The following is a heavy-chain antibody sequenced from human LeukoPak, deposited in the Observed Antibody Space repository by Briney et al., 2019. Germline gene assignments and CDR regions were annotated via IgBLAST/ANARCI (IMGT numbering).Heavy chain of an antibody. CDR1: GGSLSGSY. CDR3: ARAEYCSSTSCYTTFDY. V-gene: IGHV4-34*01. CDR2: INHSGST. D-gene: IGHD2-2*02. Sequence: SSETLSLTCAVYGGSLSGSYWSWIRQPPGKGLEWIGEINHSGSTNYNPSLKSRVTISVDTSKNQFSLKLSSVTAADTAVYYCARAEYCSSTSCYTTFDYWGQGTLVTVSS. J-gene: IGHJ4*02.